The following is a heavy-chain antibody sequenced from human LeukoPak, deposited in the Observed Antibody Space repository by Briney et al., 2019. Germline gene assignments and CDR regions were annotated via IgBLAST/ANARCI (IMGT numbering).Heavy chain of an antibody. D-gene: IGHD3-16*01. CDR2: ISSSRSYI. Sequence: GGSLRLSCAASGFTFSSCSMNWVRQAPGKRLEWVSFISSSRSYIYYADSVKGRFTISRDNAKNSLYLQMNSLRAEDTAMYYCVKDVGAVRGEVYFDYWGQGTLVTVSS. CDR1: GFTFSSCS. J-gene: IGHJ4*02. CDR3: VKDVGAVRGEVYFDY. V-gene: IGHV3-21*01.